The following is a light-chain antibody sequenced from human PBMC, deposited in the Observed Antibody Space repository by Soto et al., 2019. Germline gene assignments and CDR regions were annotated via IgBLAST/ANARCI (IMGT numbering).Light chain of an antibody. CDR1: QSISSY. V-gene: IGKV1-39*01. CDR3: QQRYNATIT. CDR2: AAS. J-gene: IGKJ5*01. Sequence: DIQMTQSPPSLSAFVGDRVTITCRASQSISSYLNWYQQKPGKDPNLLIYAASSLQSGVPSRFSGSGSGTDFNLTISSLQTEDFATYECQQRYNATITFGQGTRLEIK.